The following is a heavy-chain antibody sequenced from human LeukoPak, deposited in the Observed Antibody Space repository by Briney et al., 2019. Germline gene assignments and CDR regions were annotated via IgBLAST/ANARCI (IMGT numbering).Heavy chain of an antibody. CDR1: GFTFSSYA. J-gene: IGHJ3*02. Sequence: HAGGSLRLSCAASGFTFSSYAMSWVRQAPGKGLEWVSAISGSGGSTYYADSVKGRFTISRDNSKNTLYLQMNSLRAEDTAVYYCAKTPGRSSGWYYDAFDIWGQGTMVTVSS. CDR2: ISGSGGST. CDR3: AKTPGRSSGWYYDAFDI. D-gene: IGHD6-19*01. V-gene: IGHV3-23*01.